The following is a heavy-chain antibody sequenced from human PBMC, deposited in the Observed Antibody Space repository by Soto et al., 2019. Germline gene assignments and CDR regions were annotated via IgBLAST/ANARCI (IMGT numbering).Heavy chain of an antibody. CDR1: GYSFTSYW. Sequence: PGEPLKISCKGSGYSFTSYWIGWVRQMPGKGLEWMGIIYPGDSDTRYSPSFQGQVTISADKSISTAYLQWSSLKASDTAMYYCARIHCSGGSCYSGGNFDYWGQGTLVTVSS. J-gene: IGHJ4*02. V-gene: IGHV5-51*01. D-gene: IGHD2-15*01. CDR3: ARIHCSGGSCYSGGNFDY. CDR2: IYPGDSDT.